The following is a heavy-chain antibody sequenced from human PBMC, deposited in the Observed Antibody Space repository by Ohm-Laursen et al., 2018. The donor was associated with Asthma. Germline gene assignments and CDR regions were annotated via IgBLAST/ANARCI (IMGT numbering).Heavy chain of an antibody. CDR1: GFTFRSYA. CDR3: ARDVMEWYLPAFDF. J-gene: IGHJ4*02. V-gene: IGHV3-30-3*01. Sequence: SLRLSCAASGFTFRSYAMHWVRQAPGKGLEWVAVGGSYYDGGLKYYADSVNGRFTVSRDDSKNTLYLQMNSLRPDDTAVYCCARDVMEWYLPAFDFWGQGTLVTVSS. D-gene: IGHD3-3*01. CDR2: GGSYYDGGLK.